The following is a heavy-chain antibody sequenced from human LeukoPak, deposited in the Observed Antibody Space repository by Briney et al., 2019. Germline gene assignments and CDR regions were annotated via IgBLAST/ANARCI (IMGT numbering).Heavy chain of an antibody. Sequence: GGSLRLSCAASGFTFSSYGMHWVRQAPGKGLEWVAVIWYDGSNKYYADSVKGRFTISRDNSKNTLYLQMNSLRAEDTAVYYCARGKTYYYDSSGYAPFAYWGQGTLVTVSS. D-gene: IGHD3-22*01. V-gene: IGHV3-33*01. CDR3: ARGKTYYYDSSGYAPFAY. CDR1: GFTFSSYG. J-gene: IGHJ4*02. CDR2: IWYDGSNK.